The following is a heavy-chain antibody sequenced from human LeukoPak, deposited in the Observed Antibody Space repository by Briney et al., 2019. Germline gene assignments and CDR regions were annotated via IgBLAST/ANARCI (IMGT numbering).Heavy chain of an antibody. D-gene: IGHD4-17*01. J-gene: IGHJ4*02. Sequence: PSETLSLTCAVYGGSFSGYYWSWIRQPPGKGLEWIGEINHSGSTNYNPSLKSRVTISVDTSKNQFSLKLSSVTAADTAVYYCARAGVGYQATVTITYWGQGTLVTVSS. V-gene: IGHV4-34*01. CDR1: GGSFSGYY. CDR2: INHSGST. CDR3: ARAGVGYQATVTITY.